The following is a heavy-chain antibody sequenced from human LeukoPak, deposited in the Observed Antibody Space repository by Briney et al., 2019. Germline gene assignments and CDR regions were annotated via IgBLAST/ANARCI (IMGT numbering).Heavy chain of an antibody. CDR1: GYTFTGYY. V-gene: IGHV1-2*02. D-gene: IGHD2-15*01. CDR3: ARGARDIVVVVAATTIYYYYYMDV. CDR2: INPNSGGT. J-gene: IGHJ6*03. Sequence: GASVKVSCKASGYTFTGYYMHWVRQAHGQGLEWMGWINPNSGGTNYAQKFQGRVTMTRDTSISTAYMELSRLRSDDTAVYYCARGARDIVVVVAATTIYYYYYMDVWGKGTTVTVSS.